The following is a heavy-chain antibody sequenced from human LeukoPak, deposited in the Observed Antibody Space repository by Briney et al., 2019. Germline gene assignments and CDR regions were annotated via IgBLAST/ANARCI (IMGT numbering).Heavy chain of an antibody. CDR3: AALVGATTGVDY. CDR2: IVVGSGNT. CDR1: GFTFTSSA. D-gene: IGHD1-26*01. J-gene: IGHJ4*02. Sequence: SVKVSCKASGFTFTSSAMQWVRQARGQRLEWIGWIVVGSGNTNYAQKFQERVTITRDMSTSTAYVELSSLRSEDTAVYYCAALVGATTGVDYWGQGTLVTVSS. V-gene: IGHV1-58*02.